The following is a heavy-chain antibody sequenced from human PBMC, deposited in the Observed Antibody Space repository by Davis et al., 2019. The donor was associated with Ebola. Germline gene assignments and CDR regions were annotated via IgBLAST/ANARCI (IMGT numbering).Heavy chain of an antibody. CDR1: GFNVGTNY. Sequence: PGGSLRLSCAASGFNVGTNYMSWVRQAPGKGLEWVSVYHRGGNPYYADSVRGRFTISRDTSKNTLYLQMNTLRADDTAVYYCAYLRDYYGSGSPAYWGQGTLATVSS. CDR3: AYLRDYYGSGSPAY. CDR2: YHRGGNP. J-gene: IGHJ4*02. V-gene: IGHV3-66*01. D-gene: IGHD3-10*01.